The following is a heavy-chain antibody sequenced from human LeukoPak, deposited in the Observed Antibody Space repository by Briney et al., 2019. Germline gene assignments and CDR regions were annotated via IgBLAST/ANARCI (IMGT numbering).Heavy chain of an antibody. V-gene: IGHV1-69*02. CDR3: ARARASSGYYSDY. CDR1: GGTFSSYT. Sequence: GASVKVSCKASGGTFSSYTISWVRQAPGQGLEWMGRIIPILGIANYAQKFQGRVTITADKSTSTAYMELSSLRSEDTAVYHCARARASSGYYSDYWGQGTLVTVSS. CDR2: IIPILGIA. J-gene: IGHJ4*02. D-gene: IGHD3-22*01.